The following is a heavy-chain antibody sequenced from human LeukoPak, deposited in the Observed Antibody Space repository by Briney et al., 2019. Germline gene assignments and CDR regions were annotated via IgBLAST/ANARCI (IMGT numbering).Heavy chain of an antibody. J-gene: IGHJ5*02. D-gene: IGHD6-19*01. CDR1: GYTFTCYY. CDR2: INPNSGGT. V-gene: IGHV1-2*06. CDR3: ARTSINPQWLASTNWFDP. Sequence: GASVKVSCKASGYTFTCYYMHWVRQAPGQGLEWMGRINPNSGGTNYAKKFQGRGTITRDTSISTAYMELSRLRSDDTAVYYCARTSINPQWLASTNWFDPWGQGTLVTVSS.